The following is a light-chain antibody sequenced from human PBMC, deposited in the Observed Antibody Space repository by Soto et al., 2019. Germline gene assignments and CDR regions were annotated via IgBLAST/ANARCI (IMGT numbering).Light chain of an antibody. J-gene: IGKJ5*01. CDR3: QQYGTSPFA. Sequence: EKVLTQSPATLSLSPGERATLSCRASQSVGNSLAWYQQKPGQAPRLLIFGASTRVTGIPARFSGSGSGTDFTLTISRLEPEDFAVYYCQQYGTSPFAFGQGTRLEIK. CDR1: QSVGNS. V-gene: IGKV3-20*01. CDR2: GAS.